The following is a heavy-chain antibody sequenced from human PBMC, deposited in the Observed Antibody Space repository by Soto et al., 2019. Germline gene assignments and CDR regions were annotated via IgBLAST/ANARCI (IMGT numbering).Heavy chain of an antibody. CDR2: IWYDGSSK. CDR1: GFTFSSYG. D-gene: IGHD6-13*01. J-gene: IGHJ6*02. Sequence: QVQLVESGGGVVQPGRSLRLSCAASGFTFSSYGMHWVRQAPGKGLEWVAVIWYDGSSKYYADSVKGRFTISRDNSKNTLYLQMNSLRAEYTAVYYCAREFSIAAAGTYYYYGMDVWGQGTTGTVSS. V-gene: IGHV3-33*01. CDR3: AREFSIAAAGTYYYYGMDV.